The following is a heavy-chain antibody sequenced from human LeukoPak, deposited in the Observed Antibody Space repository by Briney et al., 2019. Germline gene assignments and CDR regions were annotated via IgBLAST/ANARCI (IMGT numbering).Heavy chain of an antibody. V-gene: IGHV3-20*04. Sequence: GGSLRLSCAASGFTFDDYGMSWVRHAPGKGLEGVSGINWNGGSTGYADSVKGRFTISRDNAKNSLYLQMNSLRAEDTALYYCARERGIAAAGTFSDFWGQGTLVTVSS. CDR3: ARERGIAAAGTFSDF. CDR1: GFTFDDYG. J-gene: IGHJ4*02. D-gene: IGHD6-13*01. CDR2: INWNGGST.